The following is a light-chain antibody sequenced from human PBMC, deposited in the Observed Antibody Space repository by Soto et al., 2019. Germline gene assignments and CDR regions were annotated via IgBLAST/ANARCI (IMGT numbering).Light chain of an antibody. CDR1: QSLSTYS. V-gene: IGKV3D-20*02. CDR2: AAS. Sequence: EIVLTQSPGTLSLSPGERATLSCRASQSLSTYSLAWYQQKPGQTPRLLIYAASTRDTDIPDRFNGSGSGTDFALTISRLEPEDFAVYYCQQRSFWPRLTFGGGTKVEIK. CDR3: QQRSFWPRLT. J-gene: IGKJ4*01.